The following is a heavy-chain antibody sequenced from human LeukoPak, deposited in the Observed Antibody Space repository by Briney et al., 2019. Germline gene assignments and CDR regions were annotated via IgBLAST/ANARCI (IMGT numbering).Heavy chain of an antibody. CDR1: GGSSSGYY. CDR2: INHSGST. V-gene: IGHV4-34*01. J-gene: IGHJ4*02. Sequence: PSETLSLTCAVYGGSSSGYYWSWIRQPPGKGLEWIGEINHSGSTNYNPSLKSRVTISVDTSKNQFSLKLSSVTAADTAVYYCARSSGSYSSDYWGQGTLVTVSS. D-gene: IGHD1-26*01. CDR3: ARSSGSYSSDY.